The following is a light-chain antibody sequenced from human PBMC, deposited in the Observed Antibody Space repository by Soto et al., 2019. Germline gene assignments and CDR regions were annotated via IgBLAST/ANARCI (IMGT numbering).Light chain of an antibody. J-gene: IGLJ1*01. V-gene: IGLV2-14*03. CDR2: DVS. Sequence: QAVLTQPASVSVSPGQSIAVSCTGTSSDVGGYNYVSWYQHHPGKAHKLMIYDVSNRPSGVSNRFSGYKSGNTASLTISGLQAEEASDYYCSSQSRTSTYVCGTGTKLTVL. CDR3: SSQSRTSTYV. CDR1: SSDVGGYNY.